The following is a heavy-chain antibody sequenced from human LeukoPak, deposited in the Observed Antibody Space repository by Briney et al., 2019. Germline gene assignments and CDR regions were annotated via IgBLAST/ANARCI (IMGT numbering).Heavy chain of an antibody. D-gene: IGHD6-13*01. CDR3: ATYGYSSSWYWFVP. CDR1: GGSVSSGSYY. J-gene: IGHJ5*02. V-gene: IGHV4-61*01. Sequence: SETLSLTCTVSGGSVSSGSYYWSWIRPPPGKGLEWIGYIYYSGSTNYNPSLKSQVTISVDTSKNQFSLKLSSVTAADTAVYYCATYGYSSSWYWFVPTGQRTLVTVSS. CDR2: IYYSGST.